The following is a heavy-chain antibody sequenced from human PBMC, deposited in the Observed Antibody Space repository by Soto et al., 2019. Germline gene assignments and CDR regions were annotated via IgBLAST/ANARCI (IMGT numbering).Heavy chain of an antibody. V-gene: IGHV4-4*02. CDR2: IYHSGST. J-gene: IGHJ5*02. CDR1: GGSISSSNW. CDR3: ARYQGPFRYGSGRIHWFDP. Sequence: QVQLQESGPGLVKPSGTLSLTCAVSGGSISSSNWWSWVRQPPGKGLEWIGEIYHSGSTNYNPSLKSRVTISVDESKNQFSLKLSSVTAADTAVYYCARYQGPFRYGSGRIHWFDPWGQGTLVTVSS. D-gene: IGHD3-10*01.